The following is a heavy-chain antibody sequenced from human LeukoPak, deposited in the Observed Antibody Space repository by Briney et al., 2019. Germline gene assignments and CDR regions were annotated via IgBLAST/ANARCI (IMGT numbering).Heavy chain of an antibody. D-gene: IGHD2-2*01. CDR1: GYMFTSYW. Sequence: GESLKISCKGSGYMFTSYWIGWVRQMPGKGLEWMGIIFPGDSDTRYSPSFQGQVTISADKSISTAYLQWSSLKASDTAVYYCARRYCSSTSCRYYYMDVWGKGTTVTVSS. CDR2: IFPGDSDT. V-gene: IGHV5-51*01. J-gene: IGHJ6*03. CDR3: ARRYCSSTSCRYYYMDV.